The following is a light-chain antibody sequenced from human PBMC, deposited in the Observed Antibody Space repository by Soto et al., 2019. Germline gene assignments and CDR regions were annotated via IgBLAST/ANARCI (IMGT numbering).Light chain of an antibody. Sequence: DIQMTQSPSTLSASVGDRVTITCRASQIIGSSLAWYQQKPGKAPKLLIYDASTLRSGVPSRFSGSESGTEFTLTISSLQPDESATYCSQHYYSYPYSFGQGTKLEIK. J-gene: IGKJ2*01. CDR2: DAS. CDR3: QHYYSYPYS. V-gene: IGKV1-5*01. CDR1: QIIGSS.